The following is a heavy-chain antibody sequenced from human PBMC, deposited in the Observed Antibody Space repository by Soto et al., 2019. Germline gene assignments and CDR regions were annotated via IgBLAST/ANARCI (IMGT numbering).Heavy chain of an antibody. D-gene: IGHD5-18*01. CDR1: GFTFSSYA. CDR2: ISYDGSNK. J-gene: IGHJ6*02. CDR3: ARGIGGYSYGAVGDKYYYYGMDV. Sequence: QVQLVESGGGVVQPGRSLRLSCAASGFTFSSYAMHWVRQAPGKGLEGVAVISYDGSNKYYADSVKGRFTISRDNSKNTLYLKMNSLRGEDTALYYCARGIGGYSYGAVGDKYYYYGMDVWGQGTTVTVSS. V-gene: IGHV3-30-3*01.